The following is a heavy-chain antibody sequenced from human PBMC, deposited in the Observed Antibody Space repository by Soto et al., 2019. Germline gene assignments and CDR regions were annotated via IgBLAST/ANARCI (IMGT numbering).Heavy chain of an antibody. V-gene: IGHV4-39*01. D-gene: IGHD5-18*01. CDR3: ARFPRIQLWLGYFDY. CDR2: INYSGST. J-gene: IGHJ4*02. CDR1: GGSISSSSYY. Sequence: QLQLQESGPGLVKPSETLSLTCTVSGGSISSSSYYWGWIRQPPGKGLEWIGTINYSGSTYYNASLESRVTISVDTSKKQFSLKLSSVTAADTAVYYCARFPRIQLWLGYFDYWGQGTLVTVSS.